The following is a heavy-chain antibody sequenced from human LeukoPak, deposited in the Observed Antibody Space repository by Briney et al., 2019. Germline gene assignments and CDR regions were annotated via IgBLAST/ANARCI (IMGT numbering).Heavy chain of an antibody. J-gene: IGHJ4*02. CDR2: MSGSGDIT. CDR1: GFTFSSSA. D-gene: IGHD3-22*01. Sequence: GGSLRLSCAASGFTFSSSAMRWVRQAPGKGLEWVSAMSGSGDITTYADSVKGRFTISRDNSKNTLYLHMNSLRAEDTAVYYCAKKVDSNSLSFDYWGQGTLVTVSS. V-gene: IGHV3-23*01. CDR3: AKKVDSNSLSFDY.